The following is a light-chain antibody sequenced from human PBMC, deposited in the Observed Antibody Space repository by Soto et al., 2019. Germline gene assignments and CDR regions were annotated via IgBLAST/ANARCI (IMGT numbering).Light chain of an antibody. CDR2: DVT. CDR3: NSYTSTNTLV. V-gene: IGLV2-14*03. CDR1: SSDVGGYNH. J-gene: IGLJ2*01. Sequence: QSVLTQPASVSGSPGQSITISCTGTSSDVGGYNHVSWYQQHPDKAPKLMIYDVTDRPSGVSNRFSGSKSGNTASLAISGLQAEDEADYYCNSYTSTNTLVFGGGTKLTVL.